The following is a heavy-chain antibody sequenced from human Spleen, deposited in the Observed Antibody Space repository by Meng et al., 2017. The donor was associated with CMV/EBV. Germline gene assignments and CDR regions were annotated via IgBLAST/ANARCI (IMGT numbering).Heavy chain of an antibody. CDR1: GFTFSSYS. CDR3: AGFGVAITNGLDV. CDR2: ISGSSSTV. J-gene: IGHJ6*02. V-gene: IGHV3-48*04. Sequence: GGSLRLSCAASGFTFSSYSMNWVRQAPGKGLEWVSYISGSSSTVYYADSVKGRFTISRDNAKNSLYLQMNSLRVEDTAVYYCAGFGVAITNGLDVWGQGTTVTVSS. D-gene: IGHD3-3*01.